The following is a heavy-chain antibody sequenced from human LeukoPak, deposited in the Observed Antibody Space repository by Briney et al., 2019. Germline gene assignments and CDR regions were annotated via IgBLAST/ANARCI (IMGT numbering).Heavy chain of an antibody. CDR1: GFTFSSYA. D-gene: IGHD1-26*01. Sequence: GGSLRLSCAASGFTFSSYAMSWVRQAPGKGLEWVSAISGSGGSTYYADSVKGRFTISRDNSKNTLYLQMNSLRAEDTAVYYCAKGRSYGTTPLNDYWGQGTLATVSS. J-gene: IGHJ4*02. CDR2: ISGSGGST. V-gene: IGHV3-23*01. CDR3: AKGRSYGTTPLNDY.